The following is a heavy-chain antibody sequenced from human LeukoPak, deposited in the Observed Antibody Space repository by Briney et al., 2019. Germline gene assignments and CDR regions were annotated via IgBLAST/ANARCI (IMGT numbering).Heavy chain of an antibody. CDR1: GGTFSSYA. V-gene: IGHV1-69*05. J-gene: IGHJ4*02. D-gene: IGHD6-19*01. CDR3: ARHISGWLSSFQY. CDR2: IIPIFGTA. Sequence: ASVKVSCKASGGTFSSYAISWVRQAPGQGLEWMGRIIPIFGTANYAQKFQGRVTITTDESTSTAYMELSSLRSEDTAVYYCARHISGWLSSFQYWGQGTLVTVSS.